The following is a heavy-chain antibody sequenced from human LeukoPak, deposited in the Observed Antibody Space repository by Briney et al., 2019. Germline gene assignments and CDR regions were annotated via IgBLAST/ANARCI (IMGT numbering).Heavy chain of an antibody. CDR2: ISYDGSNK. J-gene: IGHJ5*02. V-gene: IGHV3-30*03. CDR3: ARGPRGWYSPKYNWFDP. CDR1: GFTFSSYG. Sequence: GGSLRLSCAASGFTFSSYGMHWVRQAPGKGLEWVAVISYDGSNKYYADSVKGRFTISRDNSKNTLYLQMNSLRAEDTAVYYCARGPRGWYSPKYNWFDPWGQGTLVTVSS. D-gene: IGHD6-19*01.